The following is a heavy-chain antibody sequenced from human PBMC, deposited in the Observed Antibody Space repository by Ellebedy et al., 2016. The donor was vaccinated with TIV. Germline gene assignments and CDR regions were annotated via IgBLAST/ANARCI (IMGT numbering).Heavy chain of an antibody. CDR2: INNDGNST. D-gene: IGHD1-1*01. V-gene: IGHV3-74*01. Sequence: GESLKISCAASGFTFSSYWMHWVRQAPGKGLVWVSRINNDGNSTSYADSVKGRFSISRDNFQNTLFLHMHSLAAGDTAIYYCTKRADNWGFFDFWGHGTLVTVSS. CDR3: TKRADNWGFFDF. CDR1: GFTFSSYW. J-gene: IGHJ4*01.